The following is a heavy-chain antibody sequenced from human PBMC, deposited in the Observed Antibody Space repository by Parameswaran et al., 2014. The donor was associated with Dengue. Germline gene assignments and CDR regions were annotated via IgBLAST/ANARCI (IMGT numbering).Heavy chain of an antibody. V-gene: IGHV3-49*02. Sequence: RWIRQPPGKGLEWVGFIRSKAYGGTTEYAASVKGRFTISRDDSKSIAYLQMNSLKTEDTAVYYCTRARFWDDYSIDYFDYWGQGTLVTVS. D-gene: IGHD4-11*01. CDR3: TRARFWDDYSIDYFDY. CDR2: IRSKAYGGTT. J-gene: IGHJ4*02.